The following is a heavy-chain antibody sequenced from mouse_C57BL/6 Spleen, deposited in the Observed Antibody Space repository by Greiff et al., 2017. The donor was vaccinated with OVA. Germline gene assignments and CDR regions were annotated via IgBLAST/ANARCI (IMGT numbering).Heavy chain of an antibody. CDR3: ALTGGYFDV. Sequence: QVQLQQPGAELVMPGASVKLSCKASGYTFTSYWMHWVKQRPGQGLEWIGEIDPSDSYTNYNQKFKGKSTLTVDKSSSTAYMQLSSLTSEDSAVYYCALTGGYFDVWGTGTTVTVSS. V-gene: IGHV1-69*01. CDR2: IDPSDSYT. D-gene: IGHD4-1*01. J-gene: IGHJ1*03. CDR1: GYTFTSYW.